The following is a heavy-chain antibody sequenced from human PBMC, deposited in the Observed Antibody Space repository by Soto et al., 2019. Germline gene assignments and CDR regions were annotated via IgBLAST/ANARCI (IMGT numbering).Heavy chain of an antibody. CDR3: AKFRAAAGTPWFDP. CDR1: GFTFSSYA. CDR2: ISGSGGST. Sequence: GSLGLSCAASGFTFSSYAMSWVRQAPGKGLEWVSAISGSGGSTYYADSVKGRFTISRDNSKNTLYLQMNSLRAEDTAVYYCAKFRAAAGTPWFDPWGQGTLVTVSS. V-gene: IGHV3-23*01. J-gene: IGHJ5*02. D-gene: IGHD6-13*01.